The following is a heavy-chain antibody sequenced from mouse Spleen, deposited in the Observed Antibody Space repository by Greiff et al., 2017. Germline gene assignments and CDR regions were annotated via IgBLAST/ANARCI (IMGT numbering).Heavy chain of an antibody. D-gene: IGHD2-10*01. CDR1: GFNIKDYY. V-gene: IGHV14-1*01. CDR2: IDPEDGDT. CDR3: TTAYYGNYDYAMDY. J-gene: IGHJ4*01. Sequence: EVQLQQSGAELVRPGASVKLSCTASGFNIKDYYMHWVKQRPEQGLEWIGRIDPEDGDTEYAPKFQGKATMTADTSSNTAYLQLSSLTSEDTAVYYCTTAYYGNYDYAMDYWGQGTSVTVSS.